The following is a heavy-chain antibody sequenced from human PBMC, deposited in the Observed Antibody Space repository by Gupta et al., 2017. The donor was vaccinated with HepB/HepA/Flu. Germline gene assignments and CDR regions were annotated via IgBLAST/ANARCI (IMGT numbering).Heavy chain of an antibody. Sequence: EVQLVQSGAEVKKSGESLKISCSVSGYTFTNYWIAWVRQVPGKGLECMGITYPGDFDTRYSPSFKGQVTISADTSTSTAHLQWTSLKASDSGTYYCARLYWGTTHYYGMDVWGQGTAVTVS. CDR2: TYPGDFDT. CDR3: ARLYWGTTHYYGMDV. J-gene: IGHJ6*02. CDR1: GYTFTNYW. V-gene: IGHV5-51*01. D-gene: IGHD3-16*01.